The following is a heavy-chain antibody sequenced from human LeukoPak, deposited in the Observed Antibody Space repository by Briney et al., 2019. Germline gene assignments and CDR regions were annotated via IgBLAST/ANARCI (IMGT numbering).Heavy chain of an antibody. J-gene: IGHJ5*02. V-gene: IGHV4-61*02. CDR1: GASMSSDGYY. CDR2: IYSGGST. Sequence: SETLSLTCNVSGASMSSDGYYWNWIRQPAGKGLEWIGRIYSGGSTNYNPSLKSRVTLSVDTSKSRLSLKLSYVTAADTAVYYCASAGHCANGVCRNWFGPWGQGILVTVSS. D-gene: IGHD2-8*01. CDR3: ASAGHCANGVCRNWFGP.